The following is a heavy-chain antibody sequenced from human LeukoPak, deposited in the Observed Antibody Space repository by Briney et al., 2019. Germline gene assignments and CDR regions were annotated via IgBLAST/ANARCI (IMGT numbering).Heavy chain of an antibody. CDR2: IYYSGST. V-gene: IGHV4-39*07. CDR3: GRVTAAGYLTY. Sequence: PSETLSLTCTVSGDSISSRSSYWSWIRQPPGKGLEWIASIYYSGSTYFNPSLKSRVIISVDTSKNQFSLKLTSVTAADTAVYYCGRVTAAGYLTYWGQGTLVTVSS. J-gene: IGHJ4*02. D-gene: IGHD5-12*01. CDR1: GDSISSRSSY.